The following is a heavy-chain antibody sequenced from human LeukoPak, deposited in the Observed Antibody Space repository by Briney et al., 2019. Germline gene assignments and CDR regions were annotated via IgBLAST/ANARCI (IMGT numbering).Heavy chain of an antibody. V-gene: IGHV3-66*01. CDR1: GFTVSNNY. D-gene: IGHD2-21*02. CDR2: IYSGGST. CDR3: ARDLLLDPPSPYCGGDCYRGDY. Sequence: HPGGSLRLSCAASGFTVSNNYMNWVRQAPGKGLEWVSVIYSGGSTYYADSVKGRFTISRDNSKNTLYLQMNSLRAEDTAVYYCARDLLLDPPSPYCGGDCYRGDYWGQGTLVTVSS. J-gene: IGHJ4*02.